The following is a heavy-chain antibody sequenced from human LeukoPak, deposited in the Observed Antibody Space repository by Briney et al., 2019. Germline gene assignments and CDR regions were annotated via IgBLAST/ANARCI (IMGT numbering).Heavy chain of an antibody. CDR2: INPNSGGT. CDR3: ARDRRRTYDAFDI. D-gene: IGHD2-2*01. CDR1: GYTFTIYY. Sequence: ASVKVSFKASGYTFTIYYMHWVRQAPGQGLEWVGWINPNSGGTNYAQNFKGRVTMTRDTSMSTAYMELSRLRSADTAMYYCARDRRRTYDAFDIWGQGTMVTVSS. J-gene: IGHJ3*02. V-gene: IGHV1-2*02.